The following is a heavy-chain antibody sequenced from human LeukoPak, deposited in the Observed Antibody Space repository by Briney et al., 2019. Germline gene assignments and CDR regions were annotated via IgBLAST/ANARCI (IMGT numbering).Heavy chain of an antibody. J-gene: IGHJ4*02. CDR1: GFTFSTFG. V-gene: IGHV3-30*18. CDR2: ISPDGNSE. D-gene: IGHD1/OR15-1a*01. CDR3: AKVNNYDDY. Sequence: GRSLRLSCAASGFTFSTFGIHWVRQAPGKGLEWVAAISPDGNSEYYADSVKGRFTISRDNSKNMIYLQMNSLRGEDSAVYHCAKVNNYDDYWGQGTLVTVSS.